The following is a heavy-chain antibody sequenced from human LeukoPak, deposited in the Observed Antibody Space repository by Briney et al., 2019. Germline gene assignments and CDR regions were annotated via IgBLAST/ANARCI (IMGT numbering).Heavy chain of an antibody. CDR1: GFTFSSYD. Sequence: PGGSLRLSCAASGFTFSSYDMHWVRQATGKGLEWVSAIGTAGDTYYPGSVKGRFTISRENAKNSLYLQMNSLRAGDTAVYYCARGRWNDASYYFDYWGQGTLVTVSS. V-gene: IGHV3-13*01. D-gene: IGHD1-1*01. J-gene: IGHJ4*02. CDR3: ARGRWNDASYYFDY. CDR2: IGTAGDT.